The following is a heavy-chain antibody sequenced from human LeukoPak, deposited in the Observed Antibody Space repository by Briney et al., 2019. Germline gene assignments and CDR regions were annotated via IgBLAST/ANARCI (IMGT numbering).Heavy chain of an antibody. CDR1: NDYISDYY. CDR2: VSQWNT. CDR3: ARESYDSSGYYPNYFDY. D-gene: IGHD3-22*01. V-gene: IGHV4-4*07. J-gene: IGHJ4*02. Sequence: SETLSLTCILSNDYISDYYWSWIRQPAGKGLEWIGRVSQWNTNYNPSLMGRVSMSVQPSKNQFSLKLNSATAADTAVYYCARESYDSSGYYPNYFDYWGRGTLVTVSS.